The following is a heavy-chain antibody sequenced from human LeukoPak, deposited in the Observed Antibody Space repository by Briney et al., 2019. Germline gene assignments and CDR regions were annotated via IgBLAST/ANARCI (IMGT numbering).Heavy chain of an antibody. CDR2: ISGSGGST. D-gene: IGHD3-10*01. Sequence: GGSLRLSCAASGFTFSSCAMSWVRQAPGKGLEWVSTISGSGGSTYYADSVKGRFTISRDNSKSTLYLQMNSLRAEDTAVYYCAKDRGSGSYYNDYYGMDVWGQGTTVTVCS. CDR3: AKDRGSGSYYNDYYGMDV. CDR1: GFTFSSCA. J-gene: IGHJ6*02. V-gene: IGHV3-23*01.